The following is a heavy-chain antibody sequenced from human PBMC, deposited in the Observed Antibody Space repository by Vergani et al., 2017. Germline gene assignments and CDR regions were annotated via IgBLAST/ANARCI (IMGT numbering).Heavy chain of an antibody. Sequence: QVQLVESGGGVVQPGRSLRLSCAASGFTFSSYAMHWVRQAPGKGLEWVAVISYDGSNKYYADSVKGRFTISRDNSKNTLYLQMNSLRAEDTAVYYCAASRYYYYYMDVWGKGTTVTVSS. CDR3: AASRYYYYYMDV. CDR1: GFTFSSYA. V-gene: IGHV3-30-3*01. CDR2: ISYDGSNK. J-gene: IGHJ6*03.